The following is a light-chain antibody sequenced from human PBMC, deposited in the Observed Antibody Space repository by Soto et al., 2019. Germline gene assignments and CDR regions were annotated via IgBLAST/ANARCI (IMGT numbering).Light chain of an antibody. CDR1: QSVSNNY. J-gene: IGKJ4*01. Sequence: EIVMTQSPATLSVSPGERATLSCRASQSVSNNYLAWYQQKPGQAPRLLIYGASNRATGTPARFSGSGSGTDFTLTISSLEPEDFAVYYCQQRSNWPPALTFGGGTKVDI. CDR3: QQRSNWPPALT. V-gene: IGKV3-11*01. CDR2: GAS.